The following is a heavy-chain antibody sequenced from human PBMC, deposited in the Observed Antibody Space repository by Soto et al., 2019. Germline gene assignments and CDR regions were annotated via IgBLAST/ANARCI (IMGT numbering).Heavy chain of an antibody. CDR2: ISSSSSYI. V-gene: IGHV3-21*01. J-gene: IGHJ6*02. CDR1: GFTFSSYS. D-gene: IGHD6-13*01. Sequence: GGSLRLSCAASGFTFSSYSMNWVRQAPGKGLEWVSSISSSSSYIYYADSVKGRFTISRDNAKNSLYLQMNSLRAEDTAVYYCARDGRIAAAGPYYYYGMDVWGQGTTVTVSS. CDR3: ARDGRIAAAGPYYYYGMDV.